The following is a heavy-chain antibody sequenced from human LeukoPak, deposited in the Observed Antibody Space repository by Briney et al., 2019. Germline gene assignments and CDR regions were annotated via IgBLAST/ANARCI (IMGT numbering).Heavy chain of an antibody. V-gene: IGHV3-30*02. CDR3: ARGGSYLSAFDI. Sequence: PGGSLRLSCAASGFTFSRNGMHWVRQTPGKGLEWVAFIRFDESNKYYADSVKGRFTISRDNSKNTLYLQMNSLRAEDTAVYYCARGGSYLSAFDIWGQGTMVTVSS. J-gene: IGHJ3*02. CDR1: GFTFSRNG. CDR2: IRFDESNK. D-gene: IGHD1-26*01.